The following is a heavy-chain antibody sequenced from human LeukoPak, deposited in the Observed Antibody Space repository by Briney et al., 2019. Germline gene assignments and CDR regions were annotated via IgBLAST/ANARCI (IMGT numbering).Heavy chain of an antibody. CDR1: GVTFSNSG. CDR2: IGHDGSNK. J-gene: IGHJ4*02. V-gene: IGHV3-30*02. Sequence: GGSLRLSCAASGVTFSNSGMHWVRQAPGKGLEWVAYIGHDGSNKFYAESVKGRFTISGDNSMDTAYLQMNSLKTEDTAIYYCARENSRGRFDYWGQGTLVTVSS. CDR3: ARENSRGRFDY. D-gene: IGHD6-19*01.